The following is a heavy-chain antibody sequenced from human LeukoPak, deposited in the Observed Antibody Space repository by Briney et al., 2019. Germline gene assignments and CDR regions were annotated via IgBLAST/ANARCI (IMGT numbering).Heavy chain of an antibody. CDR3: AKDVAPDSGWDLDY. CDR2: IYNSGAKT. J-gene: IGHJ4*02. V-gene: IGHV3-23*01. D-gene: IGHD6-19*01. CDR1: GFTFSTYS. Sequence: GGSRRLSCAASGFTFSTYSMTWVRQGPGKGLEWVSSIYNSGAKTFYADSVKGRFTISRDNSKNTLYLQMNSLRVEDTAVYYCAKDVAPDSGWDLDYWGQGTLVTVSS.